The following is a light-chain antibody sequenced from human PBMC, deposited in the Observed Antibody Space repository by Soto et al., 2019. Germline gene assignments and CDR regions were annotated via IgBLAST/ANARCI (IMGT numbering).Light chain of an antibody. Sequence: EIVLTQSPGTLSFAAGERATLSFRASQSVSSSHLAWYQHKPGQAPRLLIYAASSRATGSPDRFSGGGSGTDFTLTISRLEPEDFAVYYCQQYGYSPITFGQGTRLEIK. CDR1: QSVSSSH. V-gene: IGKV3-20*01. CDR3: QQYGYSPIT. CDR2: AAS. J-gene: IGKJ5*01.